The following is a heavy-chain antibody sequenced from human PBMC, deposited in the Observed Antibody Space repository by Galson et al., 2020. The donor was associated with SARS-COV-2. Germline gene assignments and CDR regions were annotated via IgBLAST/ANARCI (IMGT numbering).Heavy chain of an antibody. CDR1: GGSISSGGYY. J-gene: IGHJ4*02. D-gene: IGHD2-15*01. Sequence: SETLSLTCTVSGGSISSGGYYWSWIRQHPGKGLEWIGYIYYSGSTYYNPSLKSRVTISVDTSKNQFSLKLSSVTAADTAVYYCARHHSVAATFDYWGQGTLVTVSS. V-gene: IGHV4-31*03. CDR3: ARHHSVAATFDY. CDR2: IYYSGST.